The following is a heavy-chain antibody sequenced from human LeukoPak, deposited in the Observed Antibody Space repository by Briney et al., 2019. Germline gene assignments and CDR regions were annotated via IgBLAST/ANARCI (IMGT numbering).Heavy chain of an antibody. CDR2: MTPNSGNT. CDR1: GYTFTNYD. D-gene: IGHD2-21*02. V-gene: IGHV1-8*01. CDR3: AFCGGDCGGAFDV. Sequence: ASVKVSCKASGYTFTNYDINWLRQGTGQGLEWMAWMTPNSGNTGHEQKFQGGLTMTRDISISTAYMELSSLRSEDTAVYYCAFCGGDCGGAFDVWAKGQRSPSLQ. J-gene: IGHJ3*01.